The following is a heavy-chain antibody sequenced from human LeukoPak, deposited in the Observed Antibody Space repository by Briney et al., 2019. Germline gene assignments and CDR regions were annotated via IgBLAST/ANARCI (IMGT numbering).Heavy chain of an antibody. V-gene: IGHV3-21*01. CDR3: ATDQYSSSWYGLGYYYGMDV. CDR1: GFTFSSYS. CDR2: ISSSSSYI. Sequence: GGSLRLSCAASGFTFSSYSMNWVRQAPGKGLEWVSSISSSSSYIYYADSVKGRFTISRDNAKNSLYLQMNSLRAEDTAVYYCATDQYSSSWYGLGYYYGMDVWGQGTTVTVSS. D-gene: IGHD6-13*01. J-gene: IGHJ6*02.